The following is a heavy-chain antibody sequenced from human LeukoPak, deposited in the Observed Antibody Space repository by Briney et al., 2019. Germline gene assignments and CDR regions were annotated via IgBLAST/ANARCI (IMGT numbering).Heavy chain of an antibody. Sequence: GGSLRLSCAASGFTFSSYSMTWVRQAPGKGLEWVSSISGNSRYIYYTDSMRGRFTISRDNAKNSLYLQMNSLKPEDTAVYYCARVAEAAAFDSWGQGTLVTVSS. CDR3: ARVAEAAAFDS. CDR1: GFTFSSYS. J-gene: IGHJ4*02. CDR2: ISGNSRYI. V-gene: IGHV3-21*06. D-gene: IGHD6-13*01.